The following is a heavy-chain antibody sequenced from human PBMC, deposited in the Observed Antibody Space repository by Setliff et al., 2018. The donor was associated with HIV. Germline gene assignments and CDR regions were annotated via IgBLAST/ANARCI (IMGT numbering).Heavy chain of an antibody. CDR1: GLTFSSYW. V-gene: IGHV3-7*03. J-gene: IGHJ4*02. CDR2: INPDGSAK. D-gene: IGHD4-4*01. Sequence: GSLRLSCAASGLTFSSYWMSWVRQAPGKGLEWEANINPDGSAKYYVDSVKGRFTISRDSGKNSLYLQMHSLRVEDTAFYYCARDSFSKGDYWGRGTLVTVSS. CDR3: ARDSFSKGDY.